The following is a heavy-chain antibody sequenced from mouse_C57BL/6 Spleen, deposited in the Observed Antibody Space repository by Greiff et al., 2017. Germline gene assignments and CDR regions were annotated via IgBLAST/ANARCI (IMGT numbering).Heavy chain of an antibody. J-gene: IGHJ3*01. Sequence: QVQLQQPGAELVMPGASVKLSCKASGYTFTSYWMHWVKQRPGQGLEWIGEIDPSDSYTNYNQKFKGKSTLTVDKSSSTAYMQLSSLTSEDSAVYYCARGYYYGSSPCAYWGQGTLVTVSA. CDR3: ARGYYYGSSPCAY. D-gene: IGHD1-1*01. CDR1: GYTFTSYW. V-gene: IGHV1-69*01. CDR2: IDPSDSYT.